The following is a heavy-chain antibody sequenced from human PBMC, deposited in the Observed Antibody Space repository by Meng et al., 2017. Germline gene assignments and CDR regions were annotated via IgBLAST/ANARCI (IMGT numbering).Heavy chain of an antibody. CDR2: INAGNGNT. J-gene: IGHJ5*02. CDR1: GSTFTSYA. V-gene: IGHV1-3*01. CDR3: ARDKLKTFDP. Sequence: QVRSVQAGAEVKKPGVPVTVSCKAFGSTFTSYAMHWVRQPPGQRLEWMGWINAGNGNTKYSQKFQGRVTITRDTSASTAYMELSSLRSEDTAVYYCARDKLKTFDPWGQGTLVTVSS.